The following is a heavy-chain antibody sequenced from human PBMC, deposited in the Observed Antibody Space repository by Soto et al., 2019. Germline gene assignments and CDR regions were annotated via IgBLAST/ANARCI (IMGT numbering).Heavy chain of an antibody. V-gene: IGHV1-18*01. D-gene: IGHD2-2*01. Sequence: ASVKVSCKASGYTFTSYGISWVRQAPGQGLEWMGWISAYNGNTNYAQKLQGRVTMTTDTSTSTAYMELRSLRSDDTAVYYCARGRYCSSTSCPGRAFDIRGQGTMVTVSS. CDR1: GYTFTSYG. CDR2: ISAYNGNT. CDR3: ARGRYCSSTSCPGRAFDI. J-gene: IGHJ3*02.